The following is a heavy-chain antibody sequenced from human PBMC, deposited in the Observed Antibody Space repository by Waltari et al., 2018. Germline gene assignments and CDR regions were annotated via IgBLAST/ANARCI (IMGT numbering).Heavy chain of an antibody. CDR3: ARGPRTYYDFWSGYFGNWFDP. V-gene: IGHV4-34*01. CDR1: GGSFSGYS. J-gene: IGHJ5*02. Sequence: QVQLQQWGAGMLKPSETLSLTCAVYGGSFSGYSWSWTHQPPAQGLEWIGEINHSGSTNYNPSLKSRVTISVDTSKNQFSLKLSSVTAADTAVYYCARGPRTYYDFWSGYFGNWFDPWGQGTLVTVSS. D-gene: IGHD3-3*01. CDR2: INHSGST.